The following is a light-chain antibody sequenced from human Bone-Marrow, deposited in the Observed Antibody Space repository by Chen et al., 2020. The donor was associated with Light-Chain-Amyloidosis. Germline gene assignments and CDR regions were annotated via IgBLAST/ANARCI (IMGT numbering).Light chain of an antibody. CDR1: SSDIGGYDY. Sequence: QSALTQPHSVSRSPGQSVTISCTGTSSDIGGYDYVSWYQQYPGTAPKLIIYDVNKRPSGVPDRFSASKSANTASLTISGLQADDEAEYHCCAYAGTYTWLFGGGTRLTVL. V-gene: IGLV2-11*01. CDR3: CAYAGTYTWL. J-gene: IGLJ3*02. CDR2: DVN.